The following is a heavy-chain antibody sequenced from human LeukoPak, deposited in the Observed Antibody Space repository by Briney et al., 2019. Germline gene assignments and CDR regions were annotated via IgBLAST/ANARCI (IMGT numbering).Heavy chain of an antibody. V-gene: IGHV3-21*01. D-gene: IGHD3-10*02. CDR3: ARVHSAYYVFDY. CDR2: ISSSSSYI. J-gene: IGHJ4*02. CDR1: GFSFSDYD. Sequence: GGSLRLSCAASGFSFSDYDMHWVRQAPGKGLEWVSSISSSSSYIYYADSVKGRFTISRDNAKNSLYLQMNSLRAEDTAVYYCARVHSAYYVFDYWGQGTLVTVSS.